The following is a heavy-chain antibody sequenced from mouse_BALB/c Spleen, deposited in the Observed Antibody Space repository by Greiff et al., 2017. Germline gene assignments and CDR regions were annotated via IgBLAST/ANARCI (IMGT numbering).Heavy chain of an antibody. V-gene: IGHV5-6-4*01. CDR1: GFTFSSYT. J-gene: IGHJ2*01. Sequence: DVKLVESGGGLVKPGGSLKLSCAASGFTFSSYTMSWVRQTPEKRLEWVATISSGGSYTYYPDSVKGRFTISRDNAKNTLYLQMSSLKSEDTAMYYCTRDLQGFDYWGQGTTLTVSS. CDR3: TRDLQGFDY. CDR2: ISSGGSYT.